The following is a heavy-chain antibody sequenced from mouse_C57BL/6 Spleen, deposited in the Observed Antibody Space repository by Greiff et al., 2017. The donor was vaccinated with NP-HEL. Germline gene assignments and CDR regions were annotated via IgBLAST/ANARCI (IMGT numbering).Heavy chain of an antibody. V-gene: IGHV1-69*01. J-gene: IGHJ2*01. CDR1: GYTFTSYW. Sequence: VQLQQPGAELVMPGASVKLSCKASGYTFTSYWMHWVKQRPGQGLEWIGEIDPSDSYTNYNQKFKGKSTLTVDKSSSTAYMQLSSLTSEDSAVYYCARIDGYHDYWGQGTTLTVSS. D-gene: IGHD2-3*01. CDR2: IDPSDSYT. CDR3: ARIDGYHDY.